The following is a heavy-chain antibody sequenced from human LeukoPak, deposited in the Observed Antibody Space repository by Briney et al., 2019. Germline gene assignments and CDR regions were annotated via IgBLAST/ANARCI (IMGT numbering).Heavy chain of an antibody. Sequence: SQTLSLTCAISGDSLSSNSAAWNWIRQSPSRGLEWLGRTYHRSKWYSESALSLKGRITVNPDTSKNQFSLQLNSVGPEDTAVYYCARTTGHFDYWGQGTLVTVSS. CDR1: GDSLSSNSAA. J-gene: IGHJ4*02. D-gene: IGHD2-8*02. V-gene: IGHV6-1*01. CDR3: ARTTGHFDY. CDR2: TYHRSKWYS.